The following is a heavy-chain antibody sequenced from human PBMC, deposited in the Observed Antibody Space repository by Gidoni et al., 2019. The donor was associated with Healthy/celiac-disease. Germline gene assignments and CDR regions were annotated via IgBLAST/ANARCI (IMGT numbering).Heavy chain of an antibody. J-gene: IGHJ5*02. CDR3: AKDFDFEYSSSSRFDP. CDR1: AFTFDAYA. V-gene: IGHV3-9*01. Sequence: EVQLVESGGGLVQPGRSLRLSCAASAFTFDAYAIPWVRPAPGKGLEWVSGIRWNSGSIGYADSVKGRFTISRDNAKNSLYLQMNSLRAEDTALYYCAKDFDFEYSSSSRFDPWGQGTLVTVSS. D-gene: IGHD6-6*01. CDR2: IRWNSGSI.